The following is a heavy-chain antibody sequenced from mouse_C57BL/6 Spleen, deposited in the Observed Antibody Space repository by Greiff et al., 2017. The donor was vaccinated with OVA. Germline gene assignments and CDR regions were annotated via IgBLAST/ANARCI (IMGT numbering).Heavy chain of an antibody. V-gene: IGHV5-6*01. CDR3: ARHPGSFDY. J-gene: IGHJ2*01. D-gene: IGHD2-2*01. CDR2: ISSGGSYT. Sequence: EVQRVESGGDLVKPGGSLKLSCEASGFTFSSSGMSWVRQTPDKSLEWVATISSGGSYTYYNDSVKGRSPISRDNAKTTLYLQISRRNAEDTAMYYCARHPGSFDYWGQGTTLTVSS. CDR1: GFTFSSSG.